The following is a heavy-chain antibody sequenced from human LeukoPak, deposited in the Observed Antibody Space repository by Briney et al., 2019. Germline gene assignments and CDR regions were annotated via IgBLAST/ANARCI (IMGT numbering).Heavy chain of an antibody. J-gene: IGHJ4*02. Sequence: NPSETLSLTXTVSGGSISSYYWSWIRQPPGKGLEWIGYIYYSGSTNYNPSLKSRVTISVDTSKNQFSLKLSSVTAADTAVYYCARDQCSGGSCYAYWGQGTLVTVSS. CDR3: ARDQCSGGSCYAY. CDR1: GGSISSYY. V-gene: IGHV4-59*01. CDR2: IYYSGST. D-gene: IGHD2-15*01.